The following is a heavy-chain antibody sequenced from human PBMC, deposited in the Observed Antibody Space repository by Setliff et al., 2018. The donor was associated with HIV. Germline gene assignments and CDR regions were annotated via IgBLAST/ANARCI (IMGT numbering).Heavy chain of an antibody. Sequence: PSETLSLTCAVYGGSFSGYYWSWIRQPPGKGLEWIGSIHDSGRTYYNPSLKSRVTISVDMSKNQFSLKLSSVTAADTAVYYCARGEACGGGCHYAFELWGRGTMVTVSS. CDR2: IHDSGRT. V-gene: IGHV4-34*01. CDR1: GGSFSGYY. D-gene: IGHD2-21*02. CDR3: ARGEACGGGCHYAFEL. J-gene: IGHJ3*01.